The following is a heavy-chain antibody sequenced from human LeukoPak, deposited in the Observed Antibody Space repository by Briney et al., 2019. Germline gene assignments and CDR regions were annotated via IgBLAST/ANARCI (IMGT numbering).Heavy chain of an antibody. Sequence: PSETLSLTCAVYGGSFSGYYWSWIRQPPGKGLEWIGEINHSGSTNYNPSLKSRVTISVDTSKNQFSLKLSSVTVADTAVYYCARDSRWFDPWGQGTLVTVSS. V-gene: IGHV4-34*01. CDR1: GGSFSGYY. CDR3: ARDSRWFDP. D-gene: IGHD4-11*01. J-gene: IGHJ5*02. CDR2: INHSGST.